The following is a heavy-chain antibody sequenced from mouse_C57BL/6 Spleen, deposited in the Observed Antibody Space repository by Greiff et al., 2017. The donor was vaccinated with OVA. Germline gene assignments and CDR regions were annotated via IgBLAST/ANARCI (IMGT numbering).Heavy chain of an antibody. Sequence: QVQLQQPGAELVKPGASVTVSCKASGYTFTSYWLHWVKQRPGQGLEWIGRIHPSASDTNYNQKFKGKATLTVDKSSSTDYMQLSSLTSEDSAVYYGAIGELTFDYWGQGTTLTVSS. CDR3: AIGELTFDY. CDR2: IHPSASDT. J-gene: IGHJ2*01. CDR1: GYTFTSYW. D-gene: IGHD4-1*01. V-gene: IGHV1-74*01.